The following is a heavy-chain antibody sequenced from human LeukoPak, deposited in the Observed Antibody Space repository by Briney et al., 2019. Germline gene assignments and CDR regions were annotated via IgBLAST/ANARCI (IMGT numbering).Heavy chain of an antibody. CDR2: IYYSGST. CDR1: GGSISTYY. D-gene: IGHD4-23*01. Sequence: PSETLSLTCTVSGGSISTYYWSWIRQPPGKGLEWIGYIYYSGSTNYNPSLKSRVTTSVDTSKNQFSLKLSSVTAADTAVYYCARDTGTVVDYWGQGTLVIVPP. CDR3: ARDTGTVVDY. J-gene: IGHJ4*02. V-gene: IGHV4-59*01.